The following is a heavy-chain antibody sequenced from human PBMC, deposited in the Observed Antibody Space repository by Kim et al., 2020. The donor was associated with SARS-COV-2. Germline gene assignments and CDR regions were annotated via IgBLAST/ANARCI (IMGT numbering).Heavy chain of an antibody. J-gene: IGHJ4*02. V-gene: IGHV3-48*03. D-gene: IGHD3-22*01. CDR1: GFTFSSYE. CDR2: ISSSGRTI. CDR3: SSGYPFDY. Sequence: GGSLRLSCAASGFTFSSYEMNWVRQAPGKGLEWVSYISSSGRTIYYADSVKGRFTISRDNAKNSLYLQMNSLRAEDTAVYYCSSGYPFDYWGQGTLVTVSS.